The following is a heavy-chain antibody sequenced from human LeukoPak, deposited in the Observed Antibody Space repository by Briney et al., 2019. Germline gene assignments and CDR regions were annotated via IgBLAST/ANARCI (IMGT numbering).Heavy chain of an antibody. CDR2: ISAYNGNT. D-gene: IGHD5-18*01. J-gene: IGHJ6*03. CDR1: GYTFTSYG. V-gene: IGHV1-18*01. CDR3: ARDLGAMVFYYYYYYMDV. Sequence: ASVTVSYKASGYTFTSYGISWVRQAPGQGREWMGWISAYNGNTNYAQKFQGRVTITTDTSTSTAYMELRSLRSDDTAVYYCARDLGAMVFYYYYYYMDVWGKGTTVTISS.